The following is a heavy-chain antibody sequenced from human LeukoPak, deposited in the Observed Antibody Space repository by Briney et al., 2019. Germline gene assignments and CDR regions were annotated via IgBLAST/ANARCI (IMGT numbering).Heavy chain of an antibody. CDR1: GFTFSSYG. CDR3: ARVFWSGYQEGSTDY. Sequence: GGSLRLSCAASGFTFSSYGMHWVRQAPGKGLEWVSYISSSSSTIYYADSVKGRFTISRDNAKNSLYLQMNSLRDEDTAVYYCARVFWSGYQEGSTDYWGQGTLVTVSS. D-gene: IGHD3-3*01. CDR2: ISSSSSTI. J-gene: IGHJ4*02. V-gene: IGHV3-48*02.